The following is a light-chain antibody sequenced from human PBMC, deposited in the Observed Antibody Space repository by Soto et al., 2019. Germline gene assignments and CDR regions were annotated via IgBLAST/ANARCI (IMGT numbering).Light chain of an antibody. J-gene: IGKJ1*01. CDR3: QQYANLPWT. Sequence: DIPMTQSPSSLSASIGDRVTITCQASQDISNYLNWYQQKPGKAPKLLIYDTSNLETGVPSRLSGGGSGTSYVITISGLQPEDIATYYGQQYANLPWTFGRGTKVEVK. CDR2: DTS. V-gene: IGKV1-33*01. CDR1: QDISNY.